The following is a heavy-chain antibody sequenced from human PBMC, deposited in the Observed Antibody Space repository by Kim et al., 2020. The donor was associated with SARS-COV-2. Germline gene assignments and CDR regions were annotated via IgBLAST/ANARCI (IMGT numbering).Heavy chain of an antibody. Sequence: GGSLRLSCAASGFTFSSYWMSWVRQAPGKGLEWVANIKQDGSEKYYVDSVKGRFTISRDNAKNSLYLQMNSLRAEDTAVYYCARDFADHFGVAVYGMDVWGQGTTVTVSS. V-gene: IGHV3-7*03. CDR2: IKQDGSEK. CDR3: ARDFADHFGVAVYGMDV. CDR1: GFTFSSYW. D-gene: IGHD3-3*01. J-gene: IGHJ6*02.